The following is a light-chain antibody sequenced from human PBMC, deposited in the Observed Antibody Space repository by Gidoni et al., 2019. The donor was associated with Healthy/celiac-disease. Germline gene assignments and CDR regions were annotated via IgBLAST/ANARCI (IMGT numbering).Light chain of an antibody. CDR3: QVWVSSSHWV. CDR1: NIGSKN. J-gene: IGLJ3*02. CDR2: RDS. Sequence: SYELTQPLSVSVALGQTARITCGGNNIGSKNVHWHQQKPGQAPVLVIYRDSNRPSGIPERFSGSNSGNRATLSISRAQAGDEADYYCQVWVSSSHWVFGGGTKLTVL. V-gene: IGLV3-9*01.